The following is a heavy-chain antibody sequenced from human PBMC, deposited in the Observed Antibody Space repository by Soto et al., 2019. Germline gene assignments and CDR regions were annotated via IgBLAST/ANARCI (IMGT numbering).Heavy chain of an antibody. CDR3: ARRGGFYSSSSGYYFDY. J-gene: IGHJ4*02. CDR1: GGSISSGGYY. CDR2: IYYSGST. D-gene: IGHD6-6*01. Sequence: QVQLQESGPGLVKPSQTLSLTCTVSGGSISSGGYYWSWIRQHPGKGLEWIGYIYYSGSTYYNPSLKGRVTISVDTSKNQFSRKLSSVTAADTAVYYCARRGGFYSSSSGYYFDYWGQGTLVTVSS. V-gene: IGHV4-31*03.